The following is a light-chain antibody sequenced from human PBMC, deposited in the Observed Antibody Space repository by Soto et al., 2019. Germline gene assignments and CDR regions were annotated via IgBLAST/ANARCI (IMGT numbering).Light chain of an antibody. CDR2: DTS. J-gene: IGKJ4*01. Sequence: EIVRTQSPATLSVSPGERVTLFCRASQSIYEKLAWYQQKPGQTPRLVIYDTSTRATGTPGSFSGSGSGTEFTLTISSLQSEDFAVYYCQQYNRWPLTVGGGTKVEIK. CDR3: QQYNRWPLT. CDR1: QSIYEK. V-gene: IGKV3-15*01.